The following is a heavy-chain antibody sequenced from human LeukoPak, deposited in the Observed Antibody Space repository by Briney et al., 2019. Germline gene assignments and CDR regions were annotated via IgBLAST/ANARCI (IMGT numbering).Heavy chain of an antibody. CDR2: ITGSGGNT. D-gene: IGHD4-23*01. J-gene: IGHJ4*02. CDR1: GFTFSTYA. CDR3: ARGRPHGNDY. Sequence: GGSLRLSCAASGFTFSTYAMSWVRQTPGKGLEWVSTITGSGGNTFYADSVKGRFTISRDNSKNTLYLQMKSLRVEDTAVYYCARGRPHGNDYWGQGTLVTVSS. V-gene: IGHV3-23*01.